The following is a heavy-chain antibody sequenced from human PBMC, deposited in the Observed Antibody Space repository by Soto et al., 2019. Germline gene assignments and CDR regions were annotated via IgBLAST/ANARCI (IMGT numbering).Heavy chain of an antibody. J-gene: IGHJ5*02. V-gene: IGHV1-69*12. Sequence: QVQLVQSGAEVKKPGSSVKVSCKASGGTFPSYALSWVRQAPGQGLEWMGGIIPISGRTNYAQRFQGRVSITADESTTTAYMELASLRSDDTAVYYCALDTSGGAVLFDPWGQGSLVTASS. CDR1: GGTFPSYA. CDR2: IIPISGRT. CDR3: ALDTSGGAVLFDP. D-gene: IGHD3-22*01.